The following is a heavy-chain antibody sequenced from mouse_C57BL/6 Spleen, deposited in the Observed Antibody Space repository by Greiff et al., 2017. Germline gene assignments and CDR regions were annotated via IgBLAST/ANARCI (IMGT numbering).Heavy chain of an antibody. CDR1: GFTFSSYG. V-gene: IGHV5-6*01. CDR3: ASFYDGSDYYAMDY. J-gene: IGHJ4*01. CDR2: IRSGGSYT. D-gene: IGHD2-3*01. Sequence: EVQLVESGGDLVKPGGSLKLSCAASGFTFSSYGMSWVRPTPDKRLEWVATIRSGGSYTYYPDRVKGLFTISRDNSKNTLYLLMSSLKSEDNAMYYCASFYDGSDYYAMDYWGQGTSVTVSS.